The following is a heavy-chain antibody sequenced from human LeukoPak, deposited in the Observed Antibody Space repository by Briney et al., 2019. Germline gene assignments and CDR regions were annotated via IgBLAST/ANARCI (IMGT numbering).Heavy chain of an antibody. CDR2: INPNSGGT. D-gene: IGHD1-7*01. CDR3: ASVDWHYGLDAFDI. J-gene: IGHJ3*02. Sequence: ASVKVSCKASGYTFTVFFIHWVRQAPGQGLEWMGRINPNSGGTNYAQRFQGRVTMTRDTSTSTAYMELSRLRSDDTAIYYCASVDWHYGLDAFDIWGQGTLVSVSP. V-gene: IGHV1-2*02. CDR1: GYTFTVFF.